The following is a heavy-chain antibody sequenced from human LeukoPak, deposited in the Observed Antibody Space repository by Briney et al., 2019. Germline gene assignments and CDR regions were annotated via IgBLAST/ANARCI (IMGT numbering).Heavy chain of an antibody. D-gene: IGHD3-3*01. J-gene: IGHJ4*02. CDR3: SRDAEWFAGVQDFFEE. CDR1: RSSFNNYA. V-gene: IGHV3-30*16. CDR2: ISYDGGDK. Sequence: PGGSLRLSCTYSRSSFNNYAIHWVRQAPGTGLEWVAFISYDGGDKNYADSVRGRFIVSRDSSKNTVSVQMNNVRPEDTAVYFCSRDAEWFAGVQDFFEEGGQGTLVAVSA.